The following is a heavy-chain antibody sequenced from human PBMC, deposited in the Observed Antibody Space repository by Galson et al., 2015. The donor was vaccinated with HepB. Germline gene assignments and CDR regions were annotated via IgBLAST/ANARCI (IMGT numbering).Heavy chain of an antibody. Sequence: SLRLSCAASGFPFNNAWMTWVRQAPGMRLEWVGRIKSKTDGETTDYAAPVKGRFTISRDDSKNRLYLQMNSLKTEDTAVYYCTTDVYYSTYWSWLDPWGQGTLVTVSS. D-gene: IGHD2-8*02. CDR1: GFPFNNAW. V-gene: IGHV3-15*01. CDR3: TTDVYYSTYWSWLDP. J-gene: IGHJ5*02. CDR2: IKSKTDGETT.